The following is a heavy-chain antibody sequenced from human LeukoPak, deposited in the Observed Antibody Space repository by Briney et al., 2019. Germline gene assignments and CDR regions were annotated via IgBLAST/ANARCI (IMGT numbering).Heavy chain of an antibody. CDR1: GGSISSYY. D-gene: IGHD3-10*01. J-gene: IGHJ5*02. CDR2: IYYSGST. V-gene: IGHV4-59*01. Sequence: SETLSLTCTVSGGSISSYYWSWIRQPPGKGLEWIGYIYYSGSTNYNPSLKSRVTISVDTSKNQFSLKLSSVTAADAAVYYCARDHSNYGSGSYWRGWFDPWGQGTLVTVSS. CDR3: ARDHSNYGSGSYWRGWFDP.